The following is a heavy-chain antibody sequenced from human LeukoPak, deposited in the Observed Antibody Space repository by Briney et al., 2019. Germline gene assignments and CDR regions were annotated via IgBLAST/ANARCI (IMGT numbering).Heavy chain of an antibody. V-gene: IGHV4-34*01. D-gene: IGHD5-18*01. CDR2: INHSGST. CDR3: ARGIQLWHNKDAFDI. CDR1: GGSFSGYY. J-gene: IGHJ3*02. Sequence: SETLSLTCAVYGGSFSGYYWSWIRQPPGKGLEWIGEINHSGSTNYNPSLKSRVTMSVDTSKNQFSLKLSSVTAADTAVYYCARGIQLWHNKDAFDIWGQGTMVTVSS.